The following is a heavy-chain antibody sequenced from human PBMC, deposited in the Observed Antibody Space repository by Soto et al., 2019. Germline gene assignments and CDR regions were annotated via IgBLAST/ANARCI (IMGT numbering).Heavy chain of an antibody. CDR2: IYAGDSNT. D-gene: IGHD1-26*01. CDR3: ARHPLSGSYLQSDY. V-gene: IGHV5-51*01. J-gene: IGHJ4*02. CDR1: GYSFTSHW. Sequence: PGESLKISCKGSGYSFTSHWIDWVRQKPGKGLEWMGIIYAGDSNTKYSPSFQGQVTISVDKSISTAYLQWSSLKASDTAIYYCARHPLSGSYLQSDYWGQGTLVTVSS.